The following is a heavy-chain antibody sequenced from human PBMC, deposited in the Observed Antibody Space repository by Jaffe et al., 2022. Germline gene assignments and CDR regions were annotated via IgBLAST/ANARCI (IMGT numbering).Heavy chain of an antibody. D-gene: IGHD3-3*01. Sequence: EVQLVESGGGLVQPGGSLRLSCAASGFTFSSYSMNWVRQAPGKGLEWVSYISSSSSTIYYADSVKGRFTISRDNAKNSLYLQMNSLRAEDTAVYYCARTIFGVVIPRDDYWGQGTLVTVSS. CDR2: ISSSSSTI. V-gene: IGHV3-48*01. J-gene: IGHJ4*02. CDR3: ARTIFGVVIPRDDY. CDR1: GFTFSSYS.